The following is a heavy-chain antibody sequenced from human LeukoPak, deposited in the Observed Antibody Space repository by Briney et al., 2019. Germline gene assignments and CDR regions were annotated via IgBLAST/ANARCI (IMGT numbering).Heavy chain of an antibody. CDR1: GGSISSGCYC. J-gene: IGHJ6*04. CDR2: IYHSGST. Sequence: PSQTLSLTCAVSGGSISSGCYCWSWIRQPPGKGLEGIGYIYHSGSTYYNPSLKSRLTISVDRSKNQFSLKLSSVTAPDTAVYYCARAGRRGYYGMAVWGKGTTVTVSS. V-gene: IGHV4-30-2*01. CDR3: ARAGRRGYYGMAV. D-gene: IGHD1-1*01.